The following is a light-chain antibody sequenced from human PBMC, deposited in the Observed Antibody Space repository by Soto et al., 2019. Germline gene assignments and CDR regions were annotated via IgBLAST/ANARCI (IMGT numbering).Light chain of an antibody. J-gene: IGKJ2*01. CDR2: GAS. V-gene: IGKV3-20*01. CDR1: QSVTSTY. Sequence: EIGLTQSPGTLSLSPGERATLSCRASQSVTSTYLAWYQQKPGQAPRLLVYGASSSATGIPDRFSASGSGTDFTLTISRLEPEDFAVYYCQHYFGWHPEYHFGQGTKLAIK. CDR3: QHYFGWHPEYH.